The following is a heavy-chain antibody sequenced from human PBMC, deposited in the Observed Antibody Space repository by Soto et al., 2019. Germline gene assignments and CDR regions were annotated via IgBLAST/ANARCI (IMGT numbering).Heavy chain of an antibody. CDR3: ARFSSRHWCDP. J-gene: IGHJ5*02. V-gene: IGHV3-30-3*01. CDR1: GFTFSSYA. CDR2: ISYDGSNK. Sequence: QVQLVESGGGVVQPGRSLRLSCAASGFTFSSYAMHWVRQAPGKGLEWVAVISYDGSNKYYADSVKGRFTISRDNSKNTVNTQMHSMPAEDTAVHYCARFSSRHWCDPWGQGTLVTVSA.